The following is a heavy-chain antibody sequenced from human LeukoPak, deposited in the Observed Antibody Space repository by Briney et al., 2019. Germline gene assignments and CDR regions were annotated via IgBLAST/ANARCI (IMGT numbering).Heavy chain of an antibody. J-gene: IGHJ4*02. Sequence: ASVKVSCKASGYTFTGYYMHWVRQAPGQGLAWMGWINPNSGGTKYAQKFQGRVTMTRDTSISTAYMELSRLRSDDTAVYYCARRKGAAGGRLRYYFDYWGQGTLVTVSS. CDR2: INPNSGGT. CDR1: GYTFTGYY. V-gene: IGHV1-2*02. D-gene: IGHD6-13*01. CDR3: ARRKGAAGGRLRYYFDY.